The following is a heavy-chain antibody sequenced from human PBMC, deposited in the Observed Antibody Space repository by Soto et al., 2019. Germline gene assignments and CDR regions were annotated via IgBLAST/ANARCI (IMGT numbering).Heavy chain of an antibody. CDR3: AIVPNRGNSGSYYIQHYNS. V-gene: IGHV1-3*01. D-gene: IGHD3-10*01. J-gene: IGHJ4*02. CDR1: GYTFTTYS. CDR2: LNAGSGNT. Sequence: ASVKVSCKASGYTFTTYSIPWVRQAPGQSLEWMGWLNAGSGNTKYSQKFQGRVTITKDSSATTFYMDLSSLGSEDTAVYYCAIVPNRGNSGSYYIQHYNSWGQGTLVTVSS.